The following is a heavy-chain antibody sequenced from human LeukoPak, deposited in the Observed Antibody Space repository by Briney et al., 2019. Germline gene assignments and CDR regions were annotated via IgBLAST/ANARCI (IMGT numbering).Heavy chain of an antibody. CDR1: GFNVSSNY. J-gene: IGHJ4*02. CDR3: AKGTTVATIFDC. D-gene: IGHD5-24*01. CDR2: ISGSAGRT. V-gene: IGHV3-23*01. Sequence: GGSLRLSCAASGFNVSSNYMSWVRLPPGKGLEWVSTISGSAGRTYYADSVQGRFTISRDISKNTLYLQMNSLRAEDTAIYYCAKGTTVATIFDCWGQGTLVTVSS.